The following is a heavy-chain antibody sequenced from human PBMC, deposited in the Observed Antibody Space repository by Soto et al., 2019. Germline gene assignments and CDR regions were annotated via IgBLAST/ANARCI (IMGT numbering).Heavy chain of an antibody. CDR1: GFTVSNNY. D-gene: IGHD3-16*01. CDR3: AAYSHKGY. V-gene: IGHV3-66*01. J-gene: IGHJ4*02. CDR2: LYSGGST. Sequence: EEQLVESGGDLVQPGGSLRLSCAASGFTVSNNYMSWVCQAPGKGLEWVSLLYSGGSTYYADSVKGRFTISRDSSKNTLYLQMNSLRAEDTAMYYCAAYSHKGYWGQGTLVTVSS.